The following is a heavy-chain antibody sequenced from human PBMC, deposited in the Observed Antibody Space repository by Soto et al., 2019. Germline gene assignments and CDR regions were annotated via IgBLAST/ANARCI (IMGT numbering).Heavy chain of an antibody. Sequence: ASVKVSCKASGYTFTSYDINWVLQATGQGLEWMGWMNPNSGNTGYAQKFQGRVTMTRNTSISTAYMELSSLRSEDTAVYYCARSGRGYCISTSCYRNWFDPWGQGTLVTVSS. CDR1: GYTFTSYD. CDR2: MNPNSGNT. CDR3: ARSGRGYCISTSCYRNWFDP. V-gene: IGHV1-8*01. D-gene: IGHD2-2*01. J-gene: IGHJ5*02.